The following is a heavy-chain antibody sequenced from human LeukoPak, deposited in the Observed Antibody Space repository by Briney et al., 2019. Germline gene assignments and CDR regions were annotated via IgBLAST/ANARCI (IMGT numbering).Heavy chain of an antibody. Sequence: HAGGSLRLSCAASGFTFSSYGMHWVRQAPGKGLEWVAFIRYDGSNKYYADSVKGRFTISRDNSKNTLYLQMSSLRAEDTAVYYCAKRDTSGWPPVGLGYWGQGTLVTVSS. D-gene: IGHD6-19*01. V-gene: IGHV3-30*02. CDR1: GFTFSSYG. CDR2: IRYDGSNK. J-gene: IGHJ4*02. CDR3: AKRDTSGWPPVGLGY.